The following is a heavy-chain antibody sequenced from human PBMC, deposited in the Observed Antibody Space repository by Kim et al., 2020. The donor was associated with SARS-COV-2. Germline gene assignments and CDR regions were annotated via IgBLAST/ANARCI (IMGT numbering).Heavy chain of an antibody. CDR2: ISGSDGTT. J-gene: IGHJ4*02. CDR1: GFTFSSYA. CDR3: VKGEGAYKGLDS. V-gene: IGHV3-23*01. Sequence: GGSLRLSCAASGFTFSSYAMSWVRQPPGKGLEWVSTISGSDGTTYCADSVKGRFTISRDNSKNTLDLQMNSLRAEDTAVFYCVKGEGAYKGLDSWGQGTL. D-gene: IGHD1-1*01.